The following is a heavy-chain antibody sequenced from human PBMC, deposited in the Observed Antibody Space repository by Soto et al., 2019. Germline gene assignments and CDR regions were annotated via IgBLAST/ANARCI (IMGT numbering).Heavy chain of an antibody. Sequence: PGGSLRLSCAASGFTFSSYSMNWVRQAPGKGLEWVSYISSSSNTIYYADSVKGRFIISRDNAKNSLYLQMNSLRAEDTAVYYCARGLVGNSFAMDVWGQGTTVTVSS. CDR3: ARGLVGNSFAMDV. V-gene: IGHV3-48*01. D-gene: IGHD2-8*02. CDR2: ISSSSNTI. CDR1: GFTFSSYS. J-gene: IGHJ6*02.